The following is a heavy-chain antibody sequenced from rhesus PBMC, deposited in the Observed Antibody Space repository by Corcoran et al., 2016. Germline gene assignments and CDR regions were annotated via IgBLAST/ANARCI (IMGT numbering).Heavy chain of an antibody. D-gene: IGHD2-39*02. CDR1: GYSISSGYY. CDR3: ARALCSGGVCYKSLDV. J-gene: IGHJ5-2*02. CDR2: ISGSSGRT. Sequence: QVQLQESGPGLVKTSETLSLTCAVSGYSISSGYYWGWIRQPPGKGREYIGYISGSSGRTYYNPSLKTRFAISNDTSKNHFSLKLSSVTAAVTAVYYCARALCSGGVCYKSLDVWGRGVLVTVSS. V-gene: IGHV4-99*02.